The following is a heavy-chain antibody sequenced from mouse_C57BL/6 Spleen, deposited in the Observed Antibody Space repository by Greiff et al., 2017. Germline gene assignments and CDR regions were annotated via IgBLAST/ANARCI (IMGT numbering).Heavy chain of an antibody. Sequence: EVKLMESGGGLVKPGGSLTLSCAASGFTFSSYAMSWVRQTPEKRLEWVATISDGGSYTYYPDNVKGRFTISRDNAKNNLYLQMSQLTSEDTAMDYGARGGYGRSLGFAYWGQGTLVTGAA. J-gene: IGHJ3*01. CDR2: ISDGGSYT. D-gene: IGHD1-1*01. CDR3: ARGGYGRSLGFAY. CDR1: GFTFSSYA. V-gene: IGHV5-4*03.